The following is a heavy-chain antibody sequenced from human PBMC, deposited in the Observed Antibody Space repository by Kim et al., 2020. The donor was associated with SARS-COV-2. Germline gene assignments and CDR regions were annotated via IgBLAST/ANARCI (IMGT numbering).Heavy chain of an antibody. CDR1: GYTFTSYG. D-gene: IGHD1-7*01. J-gene: IGHJ6*03. CDR3: ARVGITGTTLHYYYYYYMDV. V-gene: IGHV1-18*01. Sequence: ASVKVSCKASGYTFTSYGISWVRQAPGQGLEWMGWISAYNGNTNYAQKLQGRVTMTTDTSTSTAYMELRSLRSDDTAVYYCARVGITGTTLHYYYYYYMDVWGKGTTVTVSS. CDR2: ISAYNGNT.